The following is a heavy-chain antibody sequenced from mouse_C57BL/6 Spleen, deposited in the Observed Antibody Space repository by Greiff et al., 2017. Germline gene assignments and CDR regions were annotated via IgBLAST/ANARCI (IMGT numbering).Heavy chain of an antibody. CDR2: INPNNGGT. CDR3: ARESDGWHRGFDY. V-gene: IGHV1-18*01. Sequence: EVQLQQSGPELVKPGASVKIPCKASGYTFTDYNMDWVKQSHGKSLEWIGDINPNNGGTIYNQKFKGKATLTVDKSSSTAYMELRSLTSEDTAVYYCARESDGWHRGFDYWGQGTTLTVSS. D-gene: IGHD2-3*01. J-gene: IGHJ2*01. CDR1: GYTFTDYN.